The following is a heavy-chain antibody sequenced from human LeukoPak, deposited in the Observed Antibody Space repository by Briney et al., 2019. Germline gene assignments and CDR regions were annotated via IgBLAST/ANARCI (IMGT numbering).Heavy chain of an antibody. D-gene: IGHD4/OR15-4a*01. CDR1: GFTFDDYG. J-gene: IGHJ4*02. Sequence: GGSLRLSCAASGFTFDDYGMSWVRQAPGEGLEWVSGINWNGGSTGYADSVKRGFTISRDNAKNSRYLQMNRLRGEGTAVYYCARDRVGMVVTYFYYWGQGTLVTVSS. V-gene: IGHV3-20*04. CDR3: ARDRVGMVVTYFYY. CDR2: INWNGGST.